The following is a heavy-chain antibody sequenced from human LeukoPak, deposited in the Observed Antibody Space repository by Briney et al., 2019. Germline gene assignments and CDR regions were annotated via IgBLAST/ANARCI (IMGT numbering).Heavy chain of an antibody. CDR2: ISTTGNTI. CDR1: GFTFSNYY. CDR3: ARRRDYMDV. J-gene: IGHJ6*03. Sequence: GGSLRLSCAPSGFTFSNYYMAWIRQAPGKGLEVVSSISTTGNTIYYADSVKGRFTISRDNAKNSLYLQMSSLRAEDTAVYYCARRRDYMDVWGKGTTVTVSS. V-gene: IGHV3-11*01.